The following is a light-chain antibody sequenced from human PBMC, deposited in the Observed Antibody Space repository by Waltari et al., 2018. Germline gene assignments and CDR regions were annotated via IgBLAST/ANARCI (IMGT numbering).Light chain of an antibody. CDR3: QQYNSYSLYT. Sequence: DIQMTQSPSTLSASVGASVTITCRASQRISRWLAWYQQKPGKAPKLLLYDASSLESGVPSRFSGSGSGTEFTLTISSLQPDDFATYYCQQYNSYSLYTFGQGTKLEIK. V-gene: IGKV1-5*01. CDR1: QRISRW. CDR2: DAS. J-gene: IGKJ2*01.